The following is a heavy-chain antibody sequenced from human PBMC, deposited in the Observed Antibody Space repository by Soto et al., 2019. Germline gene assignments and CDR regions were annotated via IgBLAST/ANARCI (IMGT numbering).Heavy chain of an antibody. V-gene: IGHV3-23*01. CDR2: LTASGLNT. CDR1: GFNLGSYG. J-gene: IGHJ6*02. CDR3: AKGLGNAKEV. D-gene: IGHD2-8*01. Sequence: EVQLLESGGGLVQPGGSLRLSCSASGFNLGSYGMSWVRQAPGKGLEWVSGLTASGLNTYYTDSVKGRFTISRDNSRKTVYLQMSGLRVEDTAVFHCAKGLGNAKEVWGQGTTVTVSS.